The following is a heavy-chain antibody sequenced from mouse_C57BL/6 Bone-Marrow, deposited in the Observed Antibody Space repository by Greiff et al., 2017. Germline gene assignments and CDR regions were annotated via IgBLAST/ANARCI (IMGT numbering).Heavy chain of an antibody. V-gene: IGHV1-4*01. Sequence: VQLQQSGAELARPGASVKMSCKASGYTFTSYTMHWVKQRPGQGLEWIGYINPSSGYTKYNQKFKDKATLTADKSSSTADMQLSSLTSEDSAVYYCARLYYDYDGFAYWGQGTLVTVSA. CDR1: GYTFTSYT. CDR3: ARLYYDYDGFAY. CDR2: INPSSGYT. J-gene: IGHJ3*01. D-gene: IGHD2-4*01.